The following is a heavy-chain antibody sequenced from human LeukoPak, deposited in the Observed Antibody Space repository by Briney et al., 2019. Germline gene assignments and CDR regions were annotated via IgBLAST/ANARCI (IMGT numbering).Heavy chain of an antibody. CDR3: ARQPYMLGAYYFDY. Sequence: SETLSLTCTVSGASMKSYYWSWIRQPPGKGLEWIGYIFNSGDTNYNPSLKSRVTLSVDTSKNQFSLNLRSVTAADTAVYYCARQPYMLGAYYFDYWDQGTLVTVSS. V-gene: IGHV4-59*08. D-gene: IGHD1-26*01. CDR2: IFNSGDT. CDR1: GASMKSYY. J-gene: IGHJ4*02.